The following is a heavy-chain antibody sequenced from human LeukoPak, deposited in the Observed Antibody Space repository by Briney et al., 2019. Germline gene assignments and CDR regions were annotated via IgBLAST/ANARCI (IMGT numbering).Heavy chain of an antibody. D-gene: IGHD4-17*01. J-gene: IGHJ4*02. CDR3: ARHYPGGDYFIDY. Sequence: GASLKISYKGSGSSFTSYWIGWVRQMPGKGLEWVGIIYPDDSDTRYSPSFQDQVIISADKSISTAYLQWSSLKASDTAMYYCARHYPGGDYFIDYWGQGTLVTVSS. V-gene: IGHV5-51*01. CDR1: GSSFTSYW. CDR2: IYPDDSDT.